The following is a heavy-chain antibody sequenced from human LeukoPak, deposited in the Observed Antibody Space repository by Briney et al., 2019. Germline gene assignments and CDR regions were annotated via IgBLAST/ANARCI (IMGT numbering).Heavy chain of an antibody. J-gene: IGHJ6*02. CDR3: ARDSSPRYGMDV. CDR1: GFTVSSNY. D-gene: IGHD6-19*01. CDR2: IYSGGST. Sequence: PGGSLRLSCAASGFTVSSNYMSWVRQAPGKGLEWVSVIYSGGSTYYADSVKGRFTISRDNSKNTLYLQMNSLRAEDTAVYYCARDSSPRYGMDVWGQGTTVTVSS. V-gene: IGHV3-66*02.